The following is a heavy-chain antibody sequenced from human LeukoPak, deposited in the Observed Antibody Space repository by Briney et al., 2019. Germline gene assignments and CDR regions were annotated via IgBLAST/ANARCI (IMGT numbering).Heavy chain of an antibody. CDR2: IKSKTDSGTT. Sequence: GGSLRLSCAASGFTFSNAWMSWVRQAPGKGLEWVGRIKSKTDSGTTDYAAPVKDRFSISRDDSKNTLYLQMNRLKIEDTAVYYCTIAVVGVTVWFDPWGQGTLVTVSS. CDR1: GFTFSNAW. V-gene: IGHV3-15*01. J-gene: IGHJ5*02. CDR3: TIAVVGVTVWFDP. D-gene: IGHD3-16*01.